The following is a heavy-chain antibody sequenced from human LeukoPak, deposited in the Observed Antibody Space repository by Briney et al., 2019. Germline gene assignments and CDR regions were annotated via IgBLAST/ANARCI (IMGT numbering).Heavy chain of an antibody. Sequence: PGGSLRLSCAASGFTFSRFWMSWVRQAPGKGLEWVANVKQDGSEKYYVDSVKGRFTISRDNAKNSLYLQMNSLRAEDTAVYYCAGYGSIAAAGTFDYWGQGTLVTVSS. V-gene: IGHV3-7*04. CDR3: AGYGSIAAAGTFDY. J-gene: IGHJ4*02. CDR2: VKQDGSEK. D-gene: IGHD6-13*01. CDR1: GFTFSRFW.